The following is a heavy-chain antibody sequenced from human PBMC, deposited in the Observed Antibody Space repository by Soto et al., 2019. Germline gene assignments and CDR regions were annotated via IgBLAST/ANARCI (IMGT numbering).Heavy chain of an antibody. J-gene: IGHJ1*01. Sequence: PGGSLRLSCAASGFTFSGSAMHWVRQASGKGLEWVGRIRSKANSYATEYAASVKGRFTISRDDSKNTAYLQMNSLKTEDTAVYYCTSRQPHYYDSSGYNFQYWGQGTLVTVSS. D-gene: IGHD3-22*01. CDR3: TSRQPHYYDSSGYNFQY. CDR2: IRSKANSYAT. V-gene: IGHV3-73*01. CDR1: GFTFSGSA.